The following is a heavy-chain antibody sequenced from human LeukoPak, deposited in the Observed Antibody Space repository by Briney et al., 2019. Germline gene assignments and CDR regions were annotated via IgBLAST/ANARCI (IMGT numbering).Heavy chain of an antibody. CDR3: ARDHAAGWELPLNWFDP. J-gene: IGHJ5*02. V-gene: IGHV1-2*02. CDR1: GYTFTAYY. D-gene: IGHD1-26*01. Sequence: ASVRVSCKTSGYTFTAYYMHWVRQAPGQGLEWMGWINPNSGGTNYAQKLQGRVTITTDTSTSTAYMELRSLRSDDTGVYYCARDHAAGWELPLNWFDPWGQGTLVTVSS. CDR2: INPNSGGT.